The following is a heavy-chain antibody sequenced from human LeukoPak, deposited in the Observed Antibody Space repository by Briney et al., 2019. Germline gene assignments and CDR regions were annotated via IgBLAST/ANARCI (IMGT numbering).Heavy chain of an antibody. CDR1: VFTFNNYA. J-gene: IGHJ4*02. D-gene: IGHD5-12*01. Sequence: PGGSLRLSCAASVFTFNNYAMSWVRQAPGKGLEWVSAISGSGGSTNYADSVKGRFTISRDNSKNMLYLQMNSLRAEDTAVYYCASGGVYSGYDSGYWGQGTLVTVSS. CDR3: ASGGVYSGYDSGY. V-gene: IGHV3-23*01. CDR2: ISGSGGST.